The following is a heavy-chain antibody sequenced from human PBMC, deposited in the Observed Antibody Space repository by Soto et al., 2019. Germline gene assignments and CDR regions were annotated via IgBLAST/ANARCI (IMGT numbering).Heavy chain of an antibody. CDR2: MNPNSGNT. V-gene: IGHV1-8*01. Sequence: ASVKVSCKASGYTFTSYDINWVRQATGQGLEWMGWMNPNSGNTGYAQKFQGRVTMTRNTSISTAYMELSSLRSEDTAVYYCARGDIVVVVAAPLGYYYYMDVWGKGTTVTVSS. J-gene: IGHJ6*03. D-gene: IGHD2-15*01. CDR1: GYTFTSYD. CDR3: ARGDIVVVVAAPLGYYYYMDV.